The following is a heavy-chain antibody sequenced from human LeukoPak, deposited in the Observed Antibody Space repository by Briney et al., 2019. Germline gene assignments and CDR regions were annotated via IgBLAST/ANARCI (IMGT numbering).Heavy chain of an antibody. J-gene: IGHJ3*02. D-gene: IGHD3-22*01. Sequence: GGSLRLSCAASGFTFSSYEMNWVRQAPGKGLEWVANIKQDGSEKYYVDSVKGRFTISRDNAKNSLYLQMNSLRAEDTAVYYCARADDSSLDAFDIWGQGTMVTVSS. CDR3: ARADDSSLDAFDI. CDR1: GFTFSSYE. V-gene: IGHV3-7*01. CDR2: IKQDGSEK.